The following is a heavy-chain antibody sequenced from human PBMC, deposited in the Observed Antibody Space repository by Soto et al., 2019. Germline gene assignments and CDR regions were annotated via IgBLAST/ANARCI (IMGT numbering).Heavy chain of an antibody. J-gene: IGHJ4*02. V-gene: IGHV4-59*01. D-gene: IGHD2-2*02. CDR3: ARQDTHYYFDY. CDR2: IFYSGIT. CDR1: GGSIRSSYY. Sequence: QVQLQESGPGLVKPSETLSLTCTVSGGSIRSSYYWSWVRQPPGKGLECIGYIFYSGITNYNPSLKSRVTTSLDTSKNQFSLKLSSVTAADTAVYYCARQDTHYYFDYWGQGTLATVSS.